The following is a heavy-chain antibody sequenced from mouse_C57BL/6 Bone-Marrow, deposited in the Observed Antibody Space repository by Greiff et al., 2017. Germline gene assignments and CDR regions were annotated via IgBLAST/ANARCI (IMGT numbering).Heavy chain of an antibody. Sequence: EVMLVESGPGLAKPSQTLSLTCSVTGYSITSDYWNWIRKFPGNKLEYMGYISYSGSTYYNPSPKSRISITRDTSKIQYYLQLNSVTTKDTATYNCARSYSILFDYWGQGTTLTVSS. CDR3: ARSYSILFDY. D-gene: IGHD2-5*01. J-gene: IGHJ2*01. V-gene: IGHV3-8*01. CDR2: ISYSGST. CDR1: GYSITSDY.